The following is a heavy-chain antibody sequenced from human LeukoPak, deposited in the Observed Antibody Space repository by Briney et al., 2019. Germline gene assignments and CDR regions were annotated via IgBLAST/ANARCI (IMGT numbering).Heavy chain of an antibody. D-gene: IGHD3-22*01. V-gene: IGHV1-18*01. CDR1: GYTFTSYG. CDR3: ARGYYYDSSGYLDAEPFFDY. J-gene: IGHJ4*02. Sequence: ASVKVSCKASGYTFTSYGISWVRQAPGQGLEWMGWISAYNGNTNYAQKLQGRVTMTTDTSTSTAYMELRSLRSDDTAVYYCARGYYYDSSGYLDAEPFFDYWGQGTLVTVSS. CDR2: ISAYNGNT.